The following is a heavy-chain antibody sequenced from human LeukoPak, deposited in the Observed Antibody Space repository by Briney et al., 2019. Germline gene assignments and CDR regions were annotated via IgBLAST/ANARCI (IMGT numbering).Heavy chain of an antibody. V-gene: IGHV4-59*01. D-gene: IGHD6-19*01. CDR3: ATMIPGYSSGWYLEYFQH. J-gene: IGHJ1*01. Sequence: SETLSLACTVSGGSISSYYWSWIRQPPGKGLEWIGYIYYSASTNYNPSLKSRVTISVDTSKNQFSLKLSSVTAADTAVYYCATMIPGYSSGWYLEYFQHWGQGTLVTVSS. CDR2: IYYSAST. CDR1: GGSISSYY.